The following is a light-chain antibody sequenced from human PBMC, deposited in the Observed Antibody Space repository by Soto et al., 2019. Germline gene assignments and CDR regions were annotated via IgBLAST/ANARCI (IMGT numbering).Light chain of an antibody. J-gene: IGKJ1*01. V-gene: IGKV3-11*01. CDR3: QQYGSSGT. Sequence: IVLTHSPSTLSLSPLERATLSFRASQSINRHLAWYRQKPGQAPRLLIYDASNRATGIPARFSGSGSGTDFTLTISRLEPEDFAVYYCQQYGSSGTFGQGTKVDI. CDR2: DAS. CDR1: QSINRH.